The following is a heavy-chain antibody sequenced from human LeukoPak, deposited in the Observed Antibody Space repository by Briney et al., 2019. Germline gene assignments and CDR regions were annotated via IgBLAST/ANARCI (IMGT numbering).Heavy chain of an antibody. CDR2: INSDGSST. CDR3: ARDKAEHSIFGVVRTIDY. CDR1: GFTFSSYW. D-gene: IGHD3-3*01. V-gene: IGHV3-74*01. Sequence: GGSLRLSCAASGFTFSSYWMHWVRRAPGKGLVWVSRINSDGSSTSYADSVKGRFTISRDNAKNTLYLQMNSLRAEDTAVYYCARDKAEHSIFGVVRTIDYWGQGTLVTVSS. J-gene: IGHJ4*02.